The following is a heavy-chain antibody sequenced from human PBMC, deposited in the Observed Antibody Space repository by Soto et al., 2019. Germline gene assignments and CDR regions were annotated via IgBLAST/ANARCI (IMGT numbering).Heavy chain of an antibody. J-gene: IGHJ4*02. Sequence: VQLVQSGAEVKKPGSSVKVSCQASGGTFSSYAISWVRQAPGQGLAWMGGITPIFGTANYAQKFQGRVTITADESTSTAYMELSSLRSEDTAVYYCARESRYCSGGSCYFLPGIDYWGQGTLVTVSS. D-gene: IGHD2-15*01. V-gene: IGHV1-69*12. CDR1: GGTFSSYA. CDR3: ARESRYCSGGSCYFLPGIDY. CDR2: ITPIFGTA.